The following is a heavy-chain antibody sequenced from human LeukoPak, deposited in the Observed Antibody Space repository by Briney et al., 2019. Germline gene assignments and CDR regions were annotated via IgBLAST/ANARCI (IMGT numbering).Heavy chain of an antibody. D-gene: IGHD7-27*01. CDR2: ISTVCTDI. CDR3: ARDLPGVPIDH. J-gene: IGHJ4*02. V-gene: IGHV3-21*01. Sequence: SSISTVCTDIYYQDSLKGRFTISRDNAKKSVYLQMNSLRVEDTAVYYCARDLPGVPIDHWGQGSLVTVSS.